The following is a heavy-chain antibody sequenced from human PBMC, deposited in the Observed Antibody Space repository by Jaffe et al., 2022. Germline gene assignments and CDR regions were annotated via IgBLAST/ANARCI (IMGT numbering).Heavy chain of an antibody. J-gene: IGHJ2*01. CDR3: ARGEHYYGSGSSPKRRYFDL. CDR1: GYTFTGYY. CDR2: INPNSGGT. D-gene: IGHD3-10*01. Sequence: QVQLVQSGAEVKKPGASVKVSCKASGYTFTGYYMHWVRQAPGQGLEWMGWINPNSGGTNYAQKFQGRVTMTRDTSISTAYMELSRLRSDDTAVYYCARGEHYYGSGSSPKRRYFDLWGRGTLVTVSS. V-gene: IGHV1-2*02.